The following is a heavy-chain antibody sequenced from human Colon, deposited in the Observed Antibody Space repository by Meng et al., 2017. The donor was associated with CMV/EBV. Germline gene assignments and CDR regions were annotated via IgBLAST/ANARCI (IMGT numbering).Heavy chain of an antibody. CDR2: TRHDESSK. V-gene: IGHV3-30*02. D-gene: IGHD3-10*01. CDR3: ARGGSRSYFFDN. CDR1: GFTFSSFG. Sequence: GGSLRLSCTTSGFTFSSFGMHWVRQAPGKGLEWVAFTRHDESSKYYVDSVKGRFTISRDNAKNSSSLHMSSLRAEDTAVYYCARGGSRSYFFDNWGQGTLVTVSS. J-gene: IGHJ4*02.